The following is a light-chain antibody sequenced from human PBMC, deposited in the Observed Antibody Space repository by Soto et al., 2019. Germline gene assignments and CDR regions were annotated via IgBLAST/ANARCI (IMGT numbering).Light chain of an antibody. CDR2: EVS. CDR3: GPWDSSLTGVV. V-gene: IGLV2-8*01. J-gene: IGLJ2*01. Sequence: QSVLTQPPSASGSPGQSVTISCTGTSSGVGGYNYVSWYQQHPGKAPKLMIYEVSKRPSGVPDRFSGSKSGKTATLGVSGLQTGDEAVYYSGPWDSSLTGVVFGGGTKVTV. CDR1: SSGVGGYNY.